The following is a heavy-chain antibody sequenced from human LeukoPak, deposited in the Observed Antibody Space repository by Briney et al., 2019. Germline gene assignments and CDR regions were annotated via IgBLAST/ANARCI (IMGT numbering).Heavy chain of an antibody. D-gene: IGHD7-27*01. V-gene: IGHV3-66*01. J-gene: IGHJ4*02. CDR1: GFTVSSNH. CDR3: ARDGENHYYDY. Sequence: GGSLRLSCAASGFTVSSNHMSWVRQAPGKGLEWVSVIYSGGTIYYADSAKGRFTISRDNSKNTVYLEMNSLRAEDTAVYYCARDGENHYYDYWGQGTLVTVST. CDR2: IYSGGTI.